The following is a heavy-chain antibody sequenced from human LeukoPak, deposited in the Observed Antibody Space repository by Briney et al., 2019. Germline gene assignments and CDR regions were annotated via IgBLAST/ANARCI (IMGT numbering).Heavy chain of an antibody. CDR3: ASFYSRDSSTRPLDY. J-gene: IGHJ4*02. CDR1: GCSINCESYY. Sequence: SETLFLTFSVPGCSINCESYYWGWISQPPEKGLEWIGTISYGGCTYYNPSLKSRVTMFVDPSKNQFSLKLTSVTAADTAVYYCASFYSRDSSTRPLDYWGQGTLVTVSS. V-gene: IGHV4-39*01. CDR2: ISYGGCT. D-gene: IGHD2-21*01.